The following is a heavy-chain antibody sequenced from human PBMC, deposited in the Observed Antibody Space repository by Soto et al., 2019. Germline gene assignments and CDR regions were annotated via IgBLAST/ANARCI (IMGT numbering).Heavy chain of an antibody. CDR2: ISGSGGST. D-gene: IGHD2-2*02. J-gene: IGHJ5*02. CDR3: AKDRVGGVPAAIGWFDP. Sequence: GGSLRLSCAASGFTFSSYAMSWVRQAPGKGLEWVAAISGSGGSTYYADSVKGWFTISRDNSKNTLYLQMNSLRAEDTAVYYCAKDRVGGVPAAIGWFDPWGQGTLVTVSS. CDR1: GFTFSSYA. V-gene: IGHV3-23*01.